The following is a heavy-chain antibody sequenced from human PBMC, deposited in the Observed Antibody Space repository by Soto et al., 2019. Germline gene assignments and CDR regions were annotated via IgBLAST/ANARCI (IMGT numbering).Heavy chain of an antibody. CDR3: ARDLRVTIFGVVRFGSGYGMDV. J-gene: IGHJ6*02. CDR2: IKQDGSEK. Sequence: PGGSLRLSCAASGFTFSSYWMSWVRQAPGKGLEWVANIKQDGSEKYYVDSVKARFTISRDNAKNSLYLQMNSLRAEDTAVYYCARDLRVTIFGVVRFGSGYGMDVWGQGTTVTV. D-gene: IGHD3-3*01. V-gene: IGHV3-7*03. CDR1: GFTFSSYW.